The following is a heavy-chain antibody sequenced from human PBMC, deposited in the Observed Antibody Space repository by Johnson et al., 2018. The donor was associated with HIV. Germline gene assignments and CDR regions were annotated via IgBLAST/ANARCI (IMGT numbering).Heavy chain of an antibody. Sequence: VQLVQSAGVVVRPGGSLRLSCAASGFTFDNYGMTWVRQPPGTGLEWVSSVNWKGGSTEHKESVHSISTTSGDNANNSLHLEMNRLMAEEPAVYYCARGIQDSSGWYNAFDIWGQGTMVTVSS. D-gene: IGHD6-19*01. CDR1: GFTFDNYG. J-gene: IGHJ3*02. CDR3: ARGIQDSSGWYNAFDI. V-gene: IGHV3-20*04. CDR2: VNWKGGST.